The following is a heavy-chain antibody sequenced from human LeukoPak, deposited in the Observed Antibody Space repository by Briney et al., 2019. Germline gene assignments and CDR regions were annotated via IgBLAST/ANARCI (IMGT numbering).Heavy chain of an antibody. V-gene: IGHV3-74*01. D-gene: IGHD2-21*02. CDR2: ISPTGSTT. CDR1: GFSFSGHW. Sequence: GGSLRLSCTASGFSFSGHWMHWARQLPGKGLVWVSRISPTGSTTSYADSVKGRFTVSRDNAKNTLYLQVNNLRAEDTAVYYCARDRVRYCGGDCSSYYYYGMDVWGQGTTVTVSS. CDR3: ARDRVRYCGGDCSSYYYYGMDV. J-gene: IGHJ6*02.